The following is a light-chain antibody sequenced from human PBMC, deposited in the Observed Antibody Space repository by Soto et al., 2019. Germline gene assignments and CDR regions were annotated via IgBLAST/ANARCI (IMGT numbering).Light chain of an antibody. CDR1: QSVSSSY. V-gene: IGKV3-20*01. CDR3: QQYGSSPRT. Sequence: ESGLKQSPGTVSLSPGERDTLSCGASQSVSSSYLAWYQQKPGQAPRLLIYGASSRATGIPDRFSGSGSGTDFTLTISRLEPEDFAVYYCQQYGSSPRTFGQGTKVEIK. CDR2: GAS. J-gene: IGKJ1*01.